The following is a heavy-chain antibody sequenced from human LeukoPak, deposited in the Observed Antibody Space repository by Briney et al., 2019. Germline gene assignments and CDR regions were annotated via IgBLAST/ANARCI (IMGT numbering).Heavy chain of an antibody. CDR1: GSTFSTYA. CDR3: ARDQPARPPIIHHYDRMDV. J-gene: IGHJ6*02. Sequence: GGSLRLSCAASGSTFSTYAMHWVRQAPGKGLEYVSAISSSGGRTYYANSVKDRFTISRDISTNTLYLQMGSLRAEDTAVYYCARDQPARPPIIHHYDRMDVWGQGTTVTVSS. CDR2: ISSSGGRT. V-gene: IGHV3-64*01. D-gene: IGHD6-6*01.